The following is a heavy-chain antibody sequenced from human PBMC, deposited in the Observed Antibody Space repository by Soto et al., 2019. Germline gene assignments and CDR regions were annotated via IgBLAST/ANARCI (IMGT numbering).Heavy chain of an antibody. D-gene: IGHD3-22*01. CDR2: IVVGSGNT. Sequence: SVKVSCKASGFTFTSSAVQWVRQARGQRLEWIGWIVVGSGNTNYAQKFQERVTITRDMSTSTAYMELSSLRSEDTAVYYCAALLYYYDSSGPTDNWFGPWGQGTLVTVSS. CDR3: AALLYYYDSSGPTDNWFGP. CDR1: GFTFTSSA. V-gene: IGHV1-58*01. J-gene: IGHJ5*02.